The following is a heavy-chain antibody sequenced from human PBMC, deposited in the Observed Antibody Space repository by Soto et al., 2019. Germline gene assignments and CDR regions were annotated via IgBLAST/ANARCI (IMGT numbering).Heavy chain of an antibody. V-gene: IGHV1-69*02. D-gene: IGHD3-10*01. J-gene: IGHJ4*02. Sequence: QVQLVQSGAEVKRPGSSVKVSCKASGDTFNFYSINWVRQAPGLGLEWMGRVNPIVSMSNYAQKFQGRVTMTADKSTITAYLELSRLRSEDTAIYSFAISYGSGYRAFAYWGQGALVTFSS. CDR3: AISYGSGYRAFAY. CDR1: GDTFNFYS. CDR2: VNPIVSMS.